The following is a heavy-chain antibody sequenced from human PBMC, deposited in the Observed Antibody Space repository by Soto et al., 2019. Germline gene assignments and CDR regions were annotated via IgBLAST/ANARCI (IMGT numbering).Heavy chain of an antibody. Sequence: SETLSLTCSVSGGSMTCYYWAWIRQPPGKGLECLGYIHHTGSTNYHPSLKSRVRMSVDTSKNQLSLEVRSVTPADTAIYYCVRRYSTGWFFDSWGPGSLVTVSS. CDR3: VRRYSTGWFFDS. J-gene: IGHJ4*02. CDR2: IHHTGST. D-gene: IGHD2-8*02. CDR1: GGSMTCYY. V-gene: IGHV4-59*01.